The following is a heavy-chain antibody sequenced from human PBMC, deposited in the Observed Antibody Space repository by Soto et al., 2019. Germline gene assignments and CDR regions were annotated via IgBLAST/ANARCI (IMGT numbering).Heavy chain of an antibody. CDR1: GFSFSTYG. J-gene: IGHJ6*02. Sequence: QVQLVESGGGVVQPGRSLRLSCAASGFSFSTYGMHWVRQAPGKGLEWVAVISYDGSNKYYADSVKGRFTISRDNSKNTLYLQMNSMRAEDTAVYYCAKDLSDSSGYYRQGYYYYGMDVWGQGTTVTVSS. D-gene: IGHD3-22*01. CDR3: AKDLSDSSGYYRQGYYYYGMDV. CDR2: ISYDGSNK. V-gene: IGHV3-30*18.